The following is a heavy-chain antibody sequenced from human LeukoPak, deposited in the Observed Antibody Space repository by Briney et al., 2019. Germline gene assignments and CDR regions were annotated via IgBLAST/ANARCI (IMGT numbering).Heavy chain of an antibody. V-gene: IGHV4-30-4*01. CDR3: ARIWYSGSYHGAYYYYGMDV. CDR1: GGSISSGDYY. Sequence: SETLSLTCTVSGGSISSGDYYWSWIRQPPGKGLEWIGYIYYSGSTYYNPSLKSRVTISVDTSKNQFSLKLSSVTAADTAVYYCARIWYSGSYHGAYYYYGMDVWGQGTTVTVSS. J-gene: IGHJ6*02. D-gene: IGHD1-26*01. CDR2: IYYSGST.